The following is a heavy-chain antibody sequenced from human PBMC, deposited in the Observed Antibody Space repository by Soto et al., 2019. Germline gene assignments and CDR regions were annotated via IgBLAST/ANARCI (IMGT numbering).Heavy chain of an antibody. Sequence: ASVKVSCKASGYTFTGYYMHWVRQAPGQGLEWMGGIIPIFGTANYADSVKGRFTISRDNSKNTLYLQMNSLRAEDTAVYYCARDNRAYGDYVFDYWGQGTLVTVSS. CDR1: GYTFTGYY. CDR3: ARDNRAYGDYVFDY. J-gene: IGHJ4*02. CDR2: IIPIFGTA. V-gene: IGHV1-46*04. D-gene: IGHD4-17*01.